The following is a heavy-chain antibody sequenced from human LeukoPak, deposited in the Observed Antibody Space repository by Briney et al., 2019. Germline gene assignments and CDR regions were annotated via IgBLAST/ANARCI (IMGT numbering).Heavy chain of an antibody. CDR2: IYYSGTT. CDR3: ARGDRYYDYVWGSYRPHRSFDY. CDR1: GGSISNYY. D-gene: IGHD3-16*02. Sequence: SETLSLTCTVSGGSISNYYWNWIRQPPGKGLELIGYIYYSGTTNYNPSLKSRVSMSVDTSKNQFSLKLSSVTAADTAVYYCARGDRYYDYVWGSYRPHRSFDYWGQGTLVTVSS. V-gene: IGHV4-59*12. J-gene: IGHJ4*02.